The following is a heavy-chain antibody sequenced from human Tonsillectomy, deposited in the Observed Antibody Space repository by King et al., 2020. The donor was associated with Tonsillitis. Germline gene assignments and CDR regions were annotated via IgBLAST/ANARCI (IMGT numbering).Heavy chain of an antibody. Sequence: QLQESGPGLVKPSESLSLTCTVSGASMNNYYWSWIRQPAEKGLEWIGRIHTSGSTNYNPSLESRVTMSVDTSKNQFSLKLTSMTAADTAVYYCARDQQVGSTRFDYWGQGILVTVSS. CDR1: GASMNNYY. D-gene: IGHD2-2*01. J-gene: IGHJ4*02. V-gene: IGHV4-4*07. CDR2: IHTSGST. CDR3: ARDQQVGSTRFDY.